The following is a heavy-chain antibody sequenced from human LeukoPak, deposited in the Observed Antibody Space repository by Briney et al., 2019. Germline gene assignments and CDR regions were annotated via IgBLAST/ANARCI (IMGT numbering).Heavy chain of an antibody. J-gene: IGHJ5*02. D-gene: IGHD1-26*01. V-gene: IGHV3-48*02. Sequence: GGSLRLSCAVSGLTFSTYSMNWVRQAPGKGLEWLSYIDGGSRSIYYADSVKGRFTISRDNAKNSLYLQMNSLRDDDMALYYCARGNSGSYSQDWFDPWGQGTLVTVSS. CDR2: IDGGSRSI. CDR3: ARGNSGSYSQDWFDP. CDR1: GLTFSTYS.